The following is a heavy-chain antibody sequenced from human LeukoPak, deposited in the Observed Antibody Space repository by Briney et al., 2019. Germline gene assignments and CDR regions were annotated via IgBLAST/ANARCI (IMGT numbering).Heavy chain of an antibody. CDR3: ARDLVAAPSYYYMDV. CDR1: GFTFSSYW. V-gene: IGHV3-7*01. J-gene: IGHJ6*03. CDR2: IKQDGSEK. D-gene: IGHD2-15*01. Sequence: GGSLRLSWAASGFTFSSYWMSWVRQAAGKGLEWVANIKQDGSEKYYVDSVKGRFTISRDNAKNSLYLQMNSLRAEDTAVYYCARDLVAAPSYYYMDVWGKGTTVTVSS.